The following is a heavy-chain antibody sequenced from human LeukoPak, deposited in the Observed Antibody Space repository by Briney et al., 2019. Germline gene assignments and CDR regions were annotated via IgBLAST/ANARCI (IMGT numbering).Heavy chain of an antibody. V-gene: IGHV3-21*01. Sequence: GGSLRLSCEASGFPFGSYVMSWVRQAPGMGLEWVSAISNNGGGTWYANSVKGRFTISRDNAKNSLYLQMNSLRAEDTAVYYCARDRATWIQLWSSMGDAFDIWGQGTMVTVSS. D-gene: IGHD5-18*01. CDR3: ARDRATWIQLWSSMGDAFDI. CDR1: GFPFGSYV. CDR2: ISNNGGGT. J-gene: IGHJ3*02.